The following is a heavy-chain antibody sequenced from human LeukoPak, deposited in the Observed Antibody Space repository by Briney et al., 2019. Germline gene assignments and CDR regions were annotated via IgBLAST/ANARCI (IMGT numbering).Heavy chain of an antibody. J-gene: IGHJ5*02. CDR1: GGSISSYY. CDR2: IYYSGST. D-gene: IGHD4-11*01. Sequence: SETLSLTCTVSGGSISSYYWSWLRQPPGKGLEWIGYIYYSGSTNYNPSLKSRVTISVDTSKNQFSLKLSSVTAADTAVYYCAGDYSNYGGWFDPWGQGTLVTVSS. V-gene: IGHV4-59*01. CDR3: AGDYSNYGGWFDP.